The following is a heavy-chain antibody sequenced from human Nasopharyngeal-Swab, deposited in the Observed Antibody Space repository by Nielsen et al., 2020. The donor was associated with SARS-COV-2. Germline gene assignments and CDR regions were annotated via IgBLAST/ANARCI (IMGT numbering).Heavy chain of an antibody. CDR3: ARHSGSYYYGMDV. J-gene: IGHJ6*02. CDR2: IIPIFGTA. V-gene: IGHV1-69*13. D-gene: IGHD1-26*01. CDR1: GGTFSSYA. Sequence: SVKVSCKASGGTFSSYAISWVRQAPGQGLEWMGGIIPIFGTANYAQKFQGRVAITADESTSTAYMELSSLRSEDTAVYYCARHSGSYYYGMDVWGQGTTVTVSS.